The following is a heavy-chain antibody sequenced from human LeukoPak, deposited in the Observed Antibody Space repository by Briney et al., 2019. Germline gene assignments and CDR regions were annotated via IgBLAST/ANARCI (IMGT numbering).Heavy chain of an antibody. CDR3: ARVRRCSSTSCYLHY. D-gene: IGHD2-2*01. V-gene: IGHV1-69*13. Sequence: GASVKVSCKASGGTCSSYAISWVRQAPGQGLEWMGGIIPIFGTANYAQKFQGRVTITADESTSTAYMERSSLRSEDTAVYYCARVRRCSSTSCYLHYWGQGTLVTVSS. CDR1: GGTCSSYA. CDR2: IIPIFGTA. J-gene: IGHJ4*02.